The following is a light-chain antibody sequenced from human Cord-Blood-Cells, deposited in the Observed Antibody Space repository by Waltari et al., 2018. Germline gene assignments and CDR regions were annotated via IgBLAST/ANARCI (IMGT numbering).Light chain of an antibody. CDR2: RNN. CDR1: SSHIGSHY. J-gene: IGLJ2*01. V-gene: IGLV1-47*01. Sequence: QPVLTQPPSASGTPGQRVTISCSGSSSHIGSHYVYWYQHLPGMAPKLLTSRNNHRPSGVPYRFSGAKSGAAASLAISGLRSGDEADYYCAAWDDSLGVVVGGGTKLTV. CDR3: AAWDDSLGVV.